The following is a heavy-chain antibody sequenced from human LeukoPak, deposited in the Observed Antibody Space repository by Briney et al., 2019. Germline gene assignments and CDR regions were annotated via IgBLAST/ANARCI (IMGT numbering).Heavy chain of an antibody. J-gene: IGHJ5*02. D-gene: IGHD2/OR15-2a*01. CDR3: ARDRRGICDP. CDR1: GFTVSSNY. V-gene: IGHV3-66*02. CDR2: IYSGGAT. Sequence: PGASLRLSCAASGFTVSSNYMSWVRQAPGKGLEWVSVIYSGGATYYADSVKGRFPIPRDNSKNTLYLQMNSLRAEDPAVYYCARDRRGICDPWGQGTLVTVSS.